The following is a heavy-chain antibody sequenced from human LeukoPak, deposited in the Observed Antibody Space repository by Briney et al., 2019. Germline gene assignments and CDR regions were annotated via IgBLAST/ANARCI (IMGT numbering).Heavy chain of an antibody. V-gene: IGHV3-33*01. J-gene: IGHJ4*02. Sequence: GGSLRLSCAASGFTFSSYGMHWVRQAPGKGLEWVAVIWYDGSNKYYTDSVKGRFTISRDNSYNTLYLQMNTLRAEDTAVYYCARGEYYFDYWGQGTLVTVSS. CDR1: GFTFSSYG. CDR2: IWYDGSNK. CDR3: ARGEYYFDY.